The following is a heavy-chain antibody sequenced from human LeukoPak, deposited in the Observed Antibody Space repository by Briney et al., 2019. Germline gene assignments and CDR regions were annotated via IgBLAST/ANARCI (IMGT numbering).Heavy chain of an antibody. D-gene: IGHD1/OR15-1a*01. CDR1: GFTIDDYS. CDR3: AKEGLPNRFSLNTYYFYYMDV. Sequence: GGSLRLSCAASGFTIDDYSMNWVRQAPGKGLEWVSLITWDGGNTYSADSVKGRFTISRDNSKNSLYLQMNSLRTEDTALYYCAKEGLPNRFSLNTYYFYYMDVWGKGTTVTVSS. CDR2: ITWDGGNT. J-gene: IGHJ6*03. V-gene: IGHV3-43*01.